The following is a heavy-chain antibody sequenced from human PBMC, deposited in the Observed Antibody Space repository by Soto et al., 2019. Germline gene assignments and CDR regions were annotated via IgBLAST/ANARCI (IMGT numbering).Heavy chain of an antibody. J-gene: IGHJ4*02. CDR3: ARAYSYIYY. V-gene: IGHV3-7*04. Sequence: GGSLRLSCAASGFTFSTYWMSWVRQAPGKGPEWVANIKGDGSEKNYGDSVKGRFTVSRDNAKNSLYLQMNSLGAEDTAVYYCARAYSYIYYWGQGALATVSS. CDR1: GFTFSTYW. D-gene: IGHD4-4*01. CDR2: IKGDGSEK.